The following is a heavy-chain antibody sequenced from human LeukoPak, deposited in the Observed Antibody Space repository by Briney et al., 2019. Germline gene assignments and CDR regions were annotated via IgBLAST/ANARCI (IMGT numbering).Heavy chain of an antibody. CDR3: ARRTKTTVLDY. CDR1: GGSISSYY. V-gene: IGHV4-59*08. Sequence: SETLSLTCTVSGGSISSYYWSWIRQPPGKGLEWIGYIYYSGSTNYNPSLKSRVTISVDTSKNQFSLKLSSVTAADTAVYYCARRTKTTVLDYWGQGTLVTVSS. J-gene: IGHJ4*02. CDR2: IYYSGST. D-gene: IGHD4-17*01.